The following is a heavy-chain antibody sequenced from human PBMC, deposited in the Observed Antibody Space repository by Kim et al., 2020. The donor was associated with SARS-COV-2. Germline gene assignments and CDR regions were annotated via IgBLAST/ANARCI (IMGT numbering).Heavy chain of an antibody. CDR1: GGSISSSSYY. Sequence: SETLSLTCTVSGGSISSSSYYWGWIRQPPGKGLEWIGSIYYSGSTYYNPSLKSRVTISVDTSKNQFSLKLSSVTAADTAVYYCTAGTRETYYYYGMDVWGQGTTVTVSS. CDR2: IYYSGST. D-gene: IGHD6-13*01. V-gene: IGHV4-39*01. CDR3: TAGTRETYYYYGMDV. J-gene: IGHJ6*02.